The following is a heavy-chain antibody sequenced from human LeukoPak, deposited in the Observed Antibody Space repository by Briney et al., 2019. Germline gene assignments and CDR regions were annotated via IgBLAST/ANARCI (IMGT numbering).Heavy chain of an antibody. CDR2: IYDGGSNT. CDR1: GFIFSNYG. D-gene: IGHD6-6*01. J-gene: IGHJ4*02. V-gene: IGHV3-NL1*01. Sequence: PGGSLRLSCAASGFIFSNYGMHWVRQAPGKGLEWVSTIYDGGSNTNYADSVKGRFTISRDNSKNTLYLQMNSLRAEDTAVYYCAGHGSSSGWGQGTLVTVSS. CDR3: AGHGSSSG.